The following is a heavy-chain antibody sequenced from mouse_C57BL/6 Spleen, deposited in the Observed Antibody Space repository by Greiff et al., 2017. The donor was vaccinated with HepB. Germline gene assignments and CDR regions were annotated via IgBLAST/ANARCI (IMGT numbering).Heavy chain of an antibody. CDR3: ARRHSGGYFDV. J-gene: IGHJ1*03. CDR2: IDPSDSET. V-gene: IGHV1-52*01. CDR1: GYTFTSYW. Sequence: QVQLQQPGAELVRPGSSVKLSCKASGYTFTSYWMHWVKQRPIQGLEWIGNIDPSDSETHYNQKFKDKATLTVDKSSSTAYMQLSSLTSEDSAVYYCARRHSGGYFDVWGTGTTVTVSS. D-gene: IGHD1-3*01.